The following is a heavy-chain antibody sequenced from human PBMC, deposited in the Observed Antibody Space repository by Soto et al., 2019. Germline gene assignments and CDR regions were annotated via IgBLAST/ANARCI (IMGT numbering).Heavy chain of an antibody. J-gene: IGHJ4*02. CDR2: GYYNGRT. D-gene: IGHD6-6*01. Sequence: QVQLQESGPGLVEPSETLSLTCRVSGGSMSGYYWSWVRLAPGKGLERIGYGYYNGRTNYNHPLQSRASSAVDTSNRHFSLSLSRGTAADTAVSFGARSRAGPRGHIDQGGQGIRVTSAS. V-gene: IGHV4-59*01. CDR3: ARSRAGPRGHIDQ. CDR1: GGSMSGYY.